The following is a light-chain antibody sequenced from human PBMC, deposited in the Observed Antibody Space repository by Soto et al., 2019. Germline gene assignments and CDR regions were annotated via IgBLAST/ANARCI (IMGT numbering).Light chain of an antibody. J-gene: IGKJ1*01. V-gene: IGKV1-39*01. CDR3: QQTYSTPGT. CDR1: QSVSKY. CDR2: AGS. Sequence: DIQMTQSPSSLSASVGDEVTITCRASQSVSKYLHWYQHKPGKAPKLLIYAGSNLQSGVPSRFSGSGSGTGFTLTITSLQPDDFATYYCQQTYSTPGTFGQGTKVEIK.